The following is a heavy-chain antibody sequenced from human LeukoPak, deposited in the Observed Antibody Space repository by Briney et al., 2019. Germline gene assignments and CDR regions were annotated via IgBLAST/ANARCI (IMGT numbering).Heavy chain of an antibody. Sequence: PSETLSLTCTVSGGSISSSSYYWSWIRQPPGKGLEWIGCIYYSGSTNYNPSLKSRVTISVDTSKNQFSLKLSSVTAADTAVYYCARTSRMFVDYWGQGTLVTVSS. J-gene: IGHJ4*02. CDR2: IYYSGST. CDR1: GGSISSSSYY. V-gene: IGHV4-61*01. D-gene: IGHD3-10*02. CDR3: ARTSRMFVDY.